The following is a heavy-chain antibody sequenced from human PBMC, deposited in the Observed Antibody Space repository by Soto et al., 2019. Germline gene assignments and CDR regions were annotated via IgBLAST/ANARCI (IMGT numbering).Heavy chain of an antibody. D-gene: IGHD3-3*01. CDR2: INSDGSSI. Sequence: EGQLVESGGDLVQPGGFLRLSCATSGFTFSRYWMHWVRQVPGKGLVWVSRINSDGSSISYSDSVKGRFTISRDNAKNTLYLQMNSLRVEDTAVYYCARLPVDTITSLDYWGQGTLVTVSS. CDR3: ARLPVDTITSLDY. V-gene: IGHV3-74*01. CDR1: GFTFSRYW. J-gene: IGHJ4*02.